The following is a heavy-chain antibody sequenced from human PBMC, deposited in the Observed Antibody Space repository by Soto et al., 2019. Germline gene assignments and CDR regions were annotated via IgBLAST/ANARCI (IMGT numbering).Heavy chain of an antibody. J-gene: IGHJ2*01. D-gene: IGHD6-19*01. Sequence: EVQLVESGGGLVKPGGSLRLSCAASGFTFSSYSMNWVRHAPGKGLEWVSSISSSSSYIHYADSVKGRFTISRDNAKNSLYLQMNSLRAEDTAVYYCARDQVSGTRYFDLWGRGTLVTVSS. CDR3: ARDQVSGTRYFDL. CDR1: GFTFSSYS. V-gene: IGHV3-21*01. CDR2: ISSSSSYI.